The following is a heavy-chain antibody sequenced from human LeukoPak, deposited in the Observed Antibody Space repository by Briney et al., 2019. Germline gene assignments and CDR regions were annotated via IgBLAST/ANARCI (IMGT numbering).Heavy chain of an antibody. V-gene: IGHV1-2*02. CDR2: INPNSGGT. CDR3: ARDLDSSGYYYFDY. J-gene: IGHJ4*02. Sequence: ASVKVSCKASGYTFTGYYMHWVRQAPGQGLEWMGWINPNSGGTNYAQKFQGRVTMTRDTSISTAYMELSRLRSDDTAVYYCARDLDSSGYYYFDYWGQRTLVTVSS. CDR1: GYTFTGYY. D-gene: IGHD3-22*01.